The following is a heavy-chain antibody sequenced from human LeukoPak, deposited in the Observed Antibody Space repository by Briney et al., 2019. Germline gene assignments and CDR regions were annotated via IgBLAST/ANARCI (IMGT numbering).Heavy chain of an antibody. CDR2: INLDGRGT. V-gene: IGHV3-74*01. J-gene: IGHJ4*02. Sequence: GGSLRLSCSASGFKFSSFWMHWVRQAPGKGLVWVSRINLDGRGTTYADSVKGRFTISRDNAKNTLYLQMNTLRDEDTGIYYCARDERGNWNDTPRYWGQGIQVTVSS. CDR1: GFKFSSFW. CDR3: ARDERGNWNDTPRY. D-gene: IGHD1-1*01.